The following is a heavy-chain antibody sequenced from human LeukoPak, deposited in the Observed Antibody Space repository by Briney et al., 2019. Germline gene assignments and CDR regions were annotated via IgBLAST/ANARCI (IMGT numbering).Heavy chain of an antibody. V-gene: IGHV6-1*01. J-gene: IGHJ3*01. CDR3: ARGGQGDGYSADEAFDL. CDR1: GDNVSGNSTA. D-gene: IGHD5-24*01. CDR2: TYYRSKWYN. Sequence: SQTLSLTCAISGDNVSGNSTAYNWIRQSPSRGLEWLGRTYYRSKWYNDYAVSVKGRITVNPDTSKNQLSLQLNSVTPEDTAVYYCARGGQGDGYSADEAFDLWGQGTMVTVSS.